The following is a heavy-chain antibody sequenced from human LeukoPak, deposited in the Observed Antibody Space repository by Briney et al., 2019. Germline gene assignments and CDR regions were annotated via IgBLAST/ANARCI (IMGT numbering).Heavy chain of an antibody. CDR3: ARGGIGVVPAAIPFDY. Sequence: SETLSLTCTVSGDSISSGYYWGWIRQPPGKGLERTGSNYHSGSTFYNPSLKGRVTISRDTSKNQLSLKLNSVTAADTAVYYCARGGIGVVPAAIPFDYWGQGTLVTASS. CDR2: NYHSGST. V-gene: IGHV4-38-2*02. CDR1: GDSISSGYY. D-gene: IGHD2-2*01. J-gene: IGHJ4*02.